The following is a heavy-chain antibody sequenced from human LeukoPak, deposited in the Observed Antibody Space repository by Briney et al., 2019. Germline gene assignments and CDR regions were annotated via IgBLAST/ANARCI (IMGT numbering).Heavy chain of an antibody. Sequence: SETLSLTCAVYGGSFSGFYWSWIRQPPGKGLEWIGEIIHSGSTNYNPSLKSRVTISVDTPKNQFSLELSSVTAADTAVYYCARSYYFLDYWGQGTLVTVSS. J-gene: IGHJ4*02. CDR3: ARSYYFLDY. D-gene: IGHD2/OR15-2a*01. V-gene: IGHV4-34*12. CDR2: IIHSGST. CDR1: GGSFSGFY.